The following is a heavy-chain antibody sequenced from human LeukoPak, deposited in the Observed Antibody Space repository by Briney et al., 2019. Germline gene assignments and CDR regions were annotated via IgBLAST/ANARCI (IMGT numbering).Heavy chain of an antibody. CDR2: INYSGHT. CDR1: GGSISSSSYY. CDR3: ARRRKDLNWFDP. J-gene: IGHJ5*02. Sequence: PSETLSLTCTVSGGSISSSSYYWGWIRQSPGKGLEWITLINYSGHTFYNPSLRSRVTISVDMPKNQFSLNLNSVTAADTAVYYCARRRKDLNWFDPWGQGTLVTVSS. V-gene: IGHV4-39*01.